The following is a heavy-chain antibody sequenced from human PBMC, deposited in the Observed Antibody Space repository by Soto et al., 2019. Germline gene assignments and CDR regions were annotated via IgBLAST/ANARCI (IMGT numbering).Heavy chain of an antibody. CDR2: ISSSSSTI. CDR1: GFTFSSYS. CDR3: VREVMRGTIFGVGQFDY. V-gene: IGHV3-48*01. D-gene: IGHD3-3*01. Sequence: EVQLVESGGGLVQPGGSLRLSCAASGFTFSSYSMNWVRQAPGKGLEWVSYISSSSSTIYYADSVKGRFTISRDNAKNSLYLQMNSLRAEDTAVYYCVREVMRGTIFGVGQFDYWGQGTLVTVSS. J-gene: IGHJ4*02.